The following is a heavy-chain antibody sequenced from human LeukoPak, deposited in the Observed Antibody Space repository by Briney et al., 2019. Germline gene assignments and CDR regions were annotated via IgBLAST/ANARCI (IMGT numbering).Heavy chain of an antibody. CDR1: GGSISGDY. CDR2: IYYTGGT. D-gene: IGHD2-21*01. V-gene: IGHV4-59*01. Sequence: SETLSLTCTVSGGSISGDYWSWTRQPPGKGLEWVAYIYYTGGTNCNPSLKSRVTISVDTSKNQFSLRLSSVTAADTAVYYCARLQGDSTAVFDYWGQGTLVSVSS. J-gene: IGHJ4*02. CDR3: ARLQGDSTAVFDY.